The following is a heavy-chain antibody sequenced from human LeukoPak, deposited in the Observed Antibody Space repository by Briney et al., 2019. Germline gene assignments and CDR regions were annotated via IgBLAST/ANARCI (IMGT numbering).Heavy chain of an antibody. D-gene: IGHD3-10*01. Sequence: PGGSLRLSCAASGFIFSSYWISWVRQAPGVGLEWVANIKQDGSDKYYADSVRGRFTISRDNAKSSLYLQMNSLRAEDTAVYYCVKGGSDSYYPYFDYWGQGTLVTVSS. CDR1: GFIFSSYW. CDR3: VKGGSDSYYPYFDY. V-gene: IGHV3-7*01. CDR2: IKQDGSDK. J-gene: IGHJ4*02.